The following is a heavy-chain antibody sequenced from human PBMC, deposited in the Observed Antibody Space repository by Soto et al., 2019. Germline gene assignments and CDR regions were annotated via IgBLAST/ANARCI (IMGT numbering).Heavy chain of an antibody. V-gene: IGHV3-21*01. D-gene: IGHD3-10*01. CDR1: GFTFSSYS. Sequence: EVQLVESGGGLVKPGGSLRLSCAASGFTFSSYSMNWVRQAPGKWLEWVSSISSNSSYRYYADSVKGRFTLSRDNAKNSLYLQMNSLRAEDTAWYYCARDHGYGSGPWGQGTLVTVAS. CDR3: ARDHGYGSGP. J-gene: IGHJ5*02. CDR2: ISSNSSYR.